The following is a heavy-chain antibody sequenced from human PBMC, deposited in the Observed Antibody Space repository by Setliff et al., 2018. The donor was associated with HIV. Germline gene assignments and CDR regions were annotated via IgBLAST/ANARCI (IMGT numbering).Heavy chain of an antibody. D-gene: IGHD1-26*01. V-gene: IGHV4-4*09. CDR1: GGSISNYY. Sequence: SETLSLTCTVSGGSISNYYWSWIRQPPGKGLEWIGHIYTSGSTNYNPSLKSRVTISVDTSKNQFSLKLSSVTAADTAVYYCARDSELGLNYHYGMDVWGQGTTVTVSS. CDR2: IYTSGST. CDR3: ARDSELGLNYHYGMDV. J-gene: IGHJ6*02.